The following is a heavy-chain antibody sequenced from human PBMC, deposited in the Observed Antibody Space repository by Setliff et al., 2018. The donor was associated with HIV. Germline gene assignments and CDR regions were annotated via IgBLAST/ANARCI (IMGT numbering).Heavy chain of an antibody. V-gene: IGHV4-39*07. CDR1: GGSISSSTYY. CDR2: IYYSGST. D-gene: IGHD1-1*01. Sequence: SETLSLTCTVSGGSISSSTYYWGWTRQPPGKGLEWIGTIYYSGSTYYNPSLKSRLTISVDTSKKQFSLKLSSVTAADTAVYYCAKGYNWNNAYYGLDVWGQGTTVTVSS. CDR3: AKGYNWNNAYYGLDV. J-gene: IGHJ6*02.